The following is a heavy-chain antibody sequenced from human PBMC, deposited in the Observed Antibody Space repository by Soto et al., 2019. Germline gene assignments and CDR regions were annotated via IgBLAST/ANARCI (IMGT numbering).Heavy chain of an antibody. CDR2: ITGSSSYI. J-gene: IGHJ6*02. Sequence: AGSLRLSCAASGFIFSSHNMNWVRQAPGKGLEWVASITGSSSYIFYADSRNGRFTISRDNAKNTVYLQVNSLRAEDTGVYYCARLVASETGYGMDVWGQGTTVTVSS. CDR3: ARLVASETGYGMDV. D-gene: IGHD3-9*01. V-gene: IGHV3-21*06. CDR1: GFIFSSHN.